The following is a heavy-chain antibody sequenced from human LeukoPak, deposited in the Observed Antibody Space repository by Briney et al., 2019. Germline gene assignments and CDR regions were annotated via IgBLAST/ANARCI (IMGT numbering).Heavy chain of an antibody. CDR2: IYYSGSP. CDR3: AREHNSGDYVEHFDS. D-gene: IGHD1-26*01. V-gene: IGHV4-59*01. Sequence: SETLSLTCTVSGGSINGYFWSWIRQPPGKGLEWIGYIYYSGSPNYNPSLKSRVTISVDTSNNQFSLKLTFVPAADTAVYYCAREHNSGDYVEHFDSWGEGILVTDPS. CDR1: GGSINGYF. J-gene: IGHJ4*02.